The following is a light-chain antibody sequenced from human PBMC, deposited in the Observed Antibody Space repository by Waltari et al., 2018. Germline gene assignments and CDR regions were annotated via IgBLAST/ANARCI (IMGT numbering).Light chain of an antibody. J-gene: IGLJ3*02. Sequence: QSALTQPPSASASPGQSVTISCTGTSRDIGGRNFVSWYQQRPGKAPRFLIYDLNKRPAGVSDRFSGSKSGNTASLAVSGLQPDDEATYYCSAFAGSNNFGVFGGGTKLTVL. CDR1: SRDIGGRNF. V-gene: IGLV2-8*01. CDR3: SAFAGSNNFGV. CDR2: DLN.